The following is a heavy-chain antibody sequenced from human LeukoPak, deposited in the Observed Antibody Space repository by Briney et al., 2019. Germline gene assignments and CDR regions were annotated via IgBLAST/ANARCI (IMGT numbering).Heavy chain of an antibody. CDR1: GGTFSSYT. V-gene: IGHV1-69*04. CDR3: ARDSITMVRGDPYNWFDP. J-gene: IGHJ5*02. Sequence: EASVKVSCKASGGTFSSYTISWVRQAPGQGLEWMGRIIPILGIANYAQKFQGRVTITADKSTSTAYMELSRLRSDDTAVYYCARDSITMVRGDPYNWFDPWGQGTLVTVSS. CDR2: IIPILGIA. D-gene: IGHD3-10*01.